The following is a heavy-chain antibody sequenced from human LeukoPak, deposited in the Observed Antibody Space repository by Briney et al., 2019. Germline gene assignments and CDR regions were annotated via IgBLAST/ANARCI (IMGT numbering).Heavy chain of an antibody. Sequence: GGSLRLSCAASGFTFNNYGMHWVRQAPGKGLEWVAVIWFDGSKKYNADSVKGRFTISRDNSKNTLYLQMNSLRAEDTALYYCARDQNEGFDIWGQGTMVTVSS. D-gene: IGHD2/OR15-2a*01. J-gene: IGHJ3*02. V-gene: IGHV3-33*01. CDR1: GFTFNNYG. CDR3: ARDQNEGFDI. CDR2: IWFDGSKK.